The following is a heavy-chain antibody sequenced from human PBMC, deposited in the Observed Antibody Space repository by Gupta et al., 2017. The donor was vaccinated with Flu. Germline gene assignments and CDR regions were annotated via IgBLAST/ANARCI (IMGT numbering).Heavy chain of an antibody. CDR2: IYYSGST. Sequence: QVQLQESGPGLVKPSQTLSPTCTVSGGSISSGGYYWSWIRQHPGKGLEWIGYIYYSGSTYYNPSLKSRVTISVDTSKNQFSLKLSSVPVADPAVYYCARVRLYCGGDCQDAFDIWGQGTMVTVSS. V-gene: IGHV4-31*03. J-gene: IGHJ3*02. CDR3: ARVRLYCGGDCQDAFDI. CDR1: GGSISSGGYY. D-gene: IGHD2-21*02.